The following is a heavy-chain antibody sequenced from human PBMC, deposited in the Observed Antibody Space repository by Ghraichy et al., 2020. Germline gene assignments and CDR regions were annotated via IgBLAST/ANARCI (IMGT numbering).Heavy chain of an antibody. CDR3: ARTLESTRTSHTLAY. D-gene: IGHD2/OR15-2a*01. J-gene: IGHJ4*02. CDR1: GYIFTNYA. CDR2: IIPYNGNT. Sequence: ASVKVSCQTSGYIFTNYAVSWLRQAPGQGLEWMGWIIPYNGNTNYAQKLKGRVTMTADAATRTAYMELGSLKSDDSAIYYCARTLESTRTSHTLAYWGQGTLVTVSS. V-gene: IGHV1-18*04.